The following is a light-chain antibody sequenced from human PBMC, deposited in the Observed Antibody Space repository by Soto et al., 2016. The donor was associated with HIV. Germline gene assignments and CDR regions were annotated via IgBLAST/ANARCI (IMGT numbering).Light chain of an antibody. CDR3: QQSYSIPLT. CDR1: QSISSY. Sequence: DIQMTQSPSSLSASVGDRVTITCRASQSISSYLNWYQQKPGKAPKLLSYAASSLQSGVPSRFSGSGSGTDFTLTISSLQPEDFATYYCQQSYSIPLTFGQGTRLEI. J-gene: IGKJ5*01. CDR2: AAS. V-gene: IGKV1-39*01.